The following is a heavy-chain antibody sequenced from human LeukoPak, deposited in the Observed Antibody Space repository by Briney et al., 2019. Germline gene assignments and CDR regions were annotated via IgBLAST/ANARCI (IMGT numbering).Heavy chain of an antibody. D-gene: IGHD3-3*01. Sequence: ASVKVSCKASGYTFTGYYMHWVRQAPGQGLEWMGWINPNSGGTNYAQKFQGRVTMTRDTSISAAYMELSRLRSDDTAVYYCANWGNFWSGYYTGRDAFDIWGQGTMVTVSS. V-gene: IGHV1-2*02. CDR3: ANWGNFWSGYYTGRDAFDI. CDR1: GYTFTGYY. J-gene: IGHJ3*02. CDR2: INPNSGGT.